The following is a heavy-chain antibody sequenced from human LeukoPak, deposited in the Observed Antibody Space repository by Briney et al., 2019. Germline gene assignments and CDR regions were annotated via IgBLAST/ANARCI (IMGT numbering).Heavy chain of an antibody. CDR2: INPNSGGT. V-gene: IGHV1-2*02. J-gene: IGHJ4*02. D-gene: IGHD3-10*01. CDR1: GYTFTGYY. Sequence: ASVKVSCKASGYTFTGYYMHWVRQAPGHGLEWMGWINPNSGGTNYAQKFQGRVTMTRDTSISTAYMELSRLRSDDTAVYYCARWQGSGEEKVDYWGQGTLVTVSS. CDR3: ARWQGSGEEKVDY.